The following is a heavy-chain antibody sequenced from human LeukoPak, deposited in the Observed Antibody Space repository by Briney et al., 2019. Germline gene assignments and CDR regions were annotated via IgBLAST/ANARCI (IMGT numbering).Heavy chain of an antibody. D-gene: IGHD6-19*01. V-gene: IGHV3-30*02. Sequence: GGSLRPSCAASGFTFSTYGMHWVRQAPGKGLEWVAFIQYDGSNRYYADYVKGRFTISRDNSKNTLYVQMNSLRAEDTAVYYCARDESRWLVRLYFDSWGQGTLVTVSS. CDR2: IQYDGSNR. CDR3: ARDESRWLVRLYFDS. CDR1: GFTFSTYG. J-gene: IGHJ4*02.